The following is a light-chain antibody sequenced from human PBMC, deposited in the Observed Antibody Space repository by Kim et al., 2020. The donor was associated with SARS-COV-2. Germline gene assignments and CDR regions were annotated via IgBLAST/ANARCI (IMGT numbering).Light chain of an antibody. V-gene: IGKV3D-15*01. J-gene: IGKJ2*01. CDR1: QSVGSN. CDR2: GAS. Sequence: EVVMTQSPVTLAVSPGERATLSCRASQSVGSNLAWYQQKPGQPPRLLIYGASIRATGIPARFSGSGSGTEFTLTISGLQSEDFAVYYCQQYKNWPPYTFAQGTKLEI. CDR3: QQYKNWPPYT.